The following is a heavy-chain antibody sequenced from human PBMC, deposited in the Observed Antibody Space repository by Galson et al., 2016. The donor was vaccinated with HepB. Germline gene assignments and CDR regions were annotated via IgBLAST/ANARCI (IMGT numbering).Heavy chain of an antibody. CDR2: IFYDGDYK. Sequence: SLRLSCAASGFTFGDSGMHWVRQAPGKGLEWVAVIFYDGDYKYYAESVKGRFSISRDNSKNTLYLQMNNLRADDTALYYCVKDRHKTGWSSLDHWGQGTLVTVSS. D-gene: IGHD6-19*01. J-gene: IGHJ4*01. CDR1: GFTFGDSG. CDR3: VKDRHKTGWSSLDH. V-gene: IGHV3-30*18.